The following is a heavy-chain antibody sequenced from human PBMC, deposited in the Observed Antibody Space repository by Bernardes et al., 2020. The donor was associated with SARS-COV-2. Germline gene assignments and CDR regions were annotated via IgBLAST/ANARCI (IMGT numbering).Heavy chain of an antibody. CDR3: SRVSSSSWYLDY. CDR1: GFTFSSYW. CDR2: IKQDGSEK. Sequence: GGSLRLSCAVSGFTFSSYWMSWVRQAPGKGLEWVANIKQDGSEKYYVDSVTGRFTISRDNAKNSLYLQMNSLRTEDTAVCYCSRVSSSSWYLDYWGQGTVVTVS. D-gene: IGHD6-13*01. V-gene: IGHV3-7*01. J-gene: IGHJ4*02.